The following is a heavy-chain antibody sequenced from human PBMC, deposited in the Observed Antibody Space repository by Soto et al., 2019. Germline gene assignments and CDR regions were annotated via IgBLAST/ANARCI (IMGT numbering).Heavy chain of an antibody. J-gene: IGHJ3*02. Sequence: QVQLVQSGAEVKKPGASVKVSCKASGYTFFNYGVTWLRQAPGQGLEWMGWISVYNGNTNYAQKLQGRVTLTTDISTSTAYMELRSLTSDETAVYYCARDSLSGTDAFDIWGQGTMVTVSS. D-gene: IGHD1-26*01. CDR3: ARDSLSGTDAFDI. CDR1: GYTFFNYG. CDR2: ISVYNGNT. V-gene: IGHV1-18*01.